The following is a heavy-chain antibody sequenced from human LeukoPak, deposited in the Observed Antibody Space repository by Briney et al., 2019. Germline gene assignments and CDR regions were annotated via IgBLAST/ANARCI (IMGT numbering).Heavy chain of an antibody. J-gene: IGHJ3*02. CDR1: GFTFSFYTM. CDR2: IYHSGST. V-gene: IGHV4-4*02. Sequence: GSLRLSCTASGFTFSFYTMNWVRQPPGKGLEWIGEIYHSGSTNYNPSLKSRVTISVDKSKNQFSLKLNSVTAADTAVYYCARAGETPVGAFDIWGQGTMVTVSS. D-gene: IGHD2-15*01. CDR3: ARAGETPVGAFDI.